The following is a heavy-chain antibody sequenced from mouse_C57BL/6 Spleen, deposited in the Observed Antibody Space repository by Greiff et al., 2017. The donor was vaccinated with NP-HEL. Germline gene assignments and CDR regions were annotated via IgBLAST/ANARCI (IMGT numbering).Heavy chain of an antibody. D-gene: IGHD2-1*01. CDR2: ISDGGSYT. V-gene: IGHV5-4*01. CDR3: ARGGNYVGFAY. J-gene: IGHJ3*01. Sequence: EVHLVESGGGLVKPGGSLKLSCAASGFTFSSYAMSWVRQTPEKRLEWVATISDGGSYTYYPDNVKGRFTISRDNAKNNLYLQMSHLKSEDTAMYYCARGGNYVGFAYWGQGTLVTVSA. CDR1: GFTFSSYA.